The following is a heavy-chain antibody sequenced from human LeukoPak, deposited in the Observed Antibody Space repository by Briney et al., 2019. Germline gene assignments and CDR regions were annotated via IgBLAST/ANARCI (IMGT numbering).Heavy chain of an antibody. CDR1: GGSISSGGYY. Sequence: SQTLSLTCTVSGGSISSGGYYWSWIRQHPGKGLEWIGYIYYSGSTYYNPSLKSRVTISVDTSKNQFSLKLSSVTAADTAVYYCARGDTVHGMDVWGQGTTSPSP. CDR2: IYYSGST. V-gene: IGHV4-31*03. D-gene: IGHD5-18*01. CDR3: ARGDTVHGMDV. J-gene: IGHJ6*02.